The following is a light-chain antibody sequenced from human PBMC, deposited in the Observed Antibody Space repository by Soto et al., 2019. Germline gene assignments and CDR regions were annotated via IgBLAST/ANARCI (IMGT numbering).Light chain of an antibody. CDR1: QDISNN. CDR3: QQCDNLPPT. CDR2: GAY. Sequence: DIQMTQSPSSLSASVGDRVTITCQASQDISNNLNWYQQTSGKAPKLLIYGAYNLETGVPSRFTGSQSGTDFTFTISSLQPEDVATYFCQQCDNLPPTFGGGTKVEIK. V-gene: IGKV1-33*01. J-gene: IGKJ4*01.